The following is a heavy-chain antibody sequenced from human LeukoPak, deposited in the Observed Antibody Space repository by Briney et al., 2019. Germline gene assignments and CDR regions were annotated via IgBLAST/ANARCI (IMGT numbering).Heavy chain of an antibody. V-gene: IGHV3-30*18. J-gene: IGHJ3*02. CDR3: AKDNSTVQLWLDAFDI. Sequence: GGSLRLSCAASGFTFSSYGMHWVRQAPGKGLEWVAVISYDGSNKYYADSVKGRFTISRDNSKNTLYLQMNSLRAEDTAVYYCAKDNSTVQLWLDAFDIWGQGTMVTVSS. CDR1: GFTFSSYG. CDR2: ISYDGSNK. D-gene: IGHD5-18*01.